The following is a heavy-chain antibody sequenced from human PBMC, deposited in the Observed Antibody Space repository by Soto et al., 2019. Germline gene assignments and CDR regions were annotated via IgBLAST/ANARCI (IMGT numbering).Heavy chain of an antibody. V-gene: IGHV2-5*02. J-gene: IGHJ6*02. CDR1: GLSFSTSGVG. CDR3: VQSRCGGDCLQSDSSHSYYGLDV. D-gene: IGHD2-21*02. CDR2: IYWDDDK. Sequence: QITLKESGPTLVKPKQTLTLTCIFFGLSFSTSGVGVRWIRPPPGKALQWLAVIYWDDDKRYSPSLKSRLNITKDTSKNRMVRTMTNMDPGDTATYYCVQSRCGGDCLQSDSSHSYYGLDVWGQGTTVTVSS.